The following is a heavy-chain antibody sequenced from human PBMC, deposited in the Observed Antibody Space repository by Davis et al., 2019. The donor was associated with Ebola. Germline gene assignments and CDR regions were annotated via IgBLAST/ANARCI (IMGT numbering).Heavy chain of an antibody. CDR3: ATIRSTIATADRDI. D-gene: IGHD6-13*01. V-gene: IGHV3-7*01. CDR1: GFTFSSYW. J-gene: IGHJ3*02. Sequence: PGGSLRLSCAASGFTFSSYWMSWVRQAPGKGLEWVANIKQDGSEKYYVDSVKGRFTISRDNAKNSLYLQMNSLRDEDTAVYYCATIRSTIATADRDIWGQGTMVTVSS. CDR2: IKQDGSEK.